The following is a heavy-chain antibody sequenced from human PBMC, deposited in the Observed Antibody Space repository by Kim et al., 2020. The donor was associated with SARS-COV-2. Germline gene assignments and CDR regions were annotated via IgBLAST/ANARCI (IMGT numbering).Heavy chain of an antibody. CDR1: DYAFINGG. CDR3: ARVVGTYSFYLDS. Sequence: ASVKVSCKTSDYAFINGGVSWVRRAPGQGLEWMGWISPYNGNTNYAQRFQGRVTMTTDTSTSTAYMELRSLRSDDTAVYFCARVVGTYSFYLDSWGQGTLVTVSS. D-gene: IGHD2-15*01. V-gene: IGHV1-18*01. CDR2: ISPYNGNT. J-gene: IGHJ4*02.